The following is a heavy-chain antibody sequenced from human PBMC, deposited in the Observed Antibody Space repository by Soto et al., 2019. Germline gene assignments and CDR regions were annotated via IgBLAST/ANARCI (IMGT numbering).Heavy chain of an antibody. CDR2: VYHSGST. V-gene: IGHV4-4*02. CDR3: ARPDSSSWAAPFGS. CDR1: GGSISTSNW. J-gene: IGHJ4*02. D-gene: IGHD6-13*01. Sequence: PSETLSLTCAVSGGSISTSNWWSWVRQPPGKGLEWIGEVYHSGSTYYNPSLKSRVTISADTSKNQFSLKLSYVTAADTAVYYCARPDSSSWAAPFGSWGQGTLVTSPQ.